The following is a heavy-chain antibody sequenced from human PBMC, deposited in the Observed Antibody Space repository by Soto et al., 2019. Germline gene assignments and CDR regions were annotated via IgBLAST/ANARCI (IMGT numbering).Heavy chain of an antibody. CDR2: IYHSGRT. CDR1: GVSISSGGYY. CDR3: ASVIGGGSEYYFDY. Sequence: SETLSLTCTVSGVSISSGGYYWGWIRQHPGKGLEWIGNIYHSGRTYYNPSLKSRVIMSVDTSKNHFSLNLNSVTAADTAMYFCASVIGGGSEYYFDYWGQGTLVTVSS. D-gene: IGHD5-12*01. J-gene: IGHJ4*02. V-gene: IGHV4-31*03.